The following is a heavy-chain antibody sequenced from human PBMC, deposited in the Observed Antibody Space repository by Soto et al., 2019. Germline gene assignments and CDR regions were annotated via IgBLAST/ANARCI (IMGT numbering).Heavy chain of an antibody. CDR3: GGENYSGASGGRDG. D-gene: IGHD3-10*01. CDR1: GGSISSSNW. Sequence: SETLSLTCAVSGGSISSSNWWSWVRQPPGKGLEWIGEIYHSGSTNYNPSLKSRVTISVDKSKNQFSLKLSSVTAADTAVYYWGGENYSGASGGRDGGGKGTRVTVP. V-gene: IGHV4-4*02. CDR2: IYHSGST. J-gene: IGHJ6*04.